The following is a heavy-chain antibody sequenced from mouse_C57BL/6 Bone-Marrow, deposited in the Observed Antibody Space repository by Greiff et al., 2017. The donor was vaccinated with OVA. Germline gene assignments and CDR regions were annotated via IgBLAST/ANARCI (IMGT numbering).Heavy chain of an antibody. CDR2: ISSGGSYT. V-gene: IGHV5-6*02. J-gene: IGHJ2*01. CDR1: GFTFSSYG. Sequence: DVKLVESGGDLVKPGGSLKLSCAASGFTFSSYGMSWVRQTPDKRLEWVATISSGGSYTYSPDSVKGRFTISRDNAKNTLYLQMSSLKSEDTAMYYCARHYYGSSYYWGQGTTLTVSS. D-gene: IGHD1-1*01. CDR3: ARHYYGSSYY.